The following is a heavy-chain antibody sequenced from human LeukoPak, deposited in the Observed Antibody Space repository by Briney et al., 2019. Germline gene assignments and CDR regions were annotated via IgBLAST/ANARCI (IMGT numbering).Heavy chain of an antibody. Sequence: GASVKVSCKASGGIFSSYAISWVRQAPGQGLEWMGRIIPIFGTANYAQKFQGRVTITADKSTSTAYMELSSLRSEDTAVYYCARDVDGYSGYDGNYWGQGTLVTVSS. CDR1: GGIFSSYA. J-gene: IGHJ4*02. D-gene: IGHD5-12*01. V-gene: IGHV1-69*06. CDR3: ARDVDGYSGYDGNY. CDR2: IIPIFGTA.